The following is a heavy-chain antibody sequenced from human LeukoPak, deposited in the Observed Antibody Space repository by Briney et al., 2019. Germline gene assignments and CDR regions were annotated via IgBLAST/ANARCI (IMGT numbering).Heavy chain of an antibody. D-gene: IGHD6-13*01. CDR1: GFTFSSYW. V-gene: IGHV3-7*01. CDR3: ARDLRGAAAQN. J-gene: IGHJ4*02. Sequence: QSGGSLRLSCAASGFTFSSYWMNWVRQAPGKGLEWVANIKQDGSEKYYVDSVKGRFTISRDNAKNSLYLQMNSLRAEDTAVYYCARDLRGAAAQNWGQGTLVTVSS. CDR2: IKQDGSEK.